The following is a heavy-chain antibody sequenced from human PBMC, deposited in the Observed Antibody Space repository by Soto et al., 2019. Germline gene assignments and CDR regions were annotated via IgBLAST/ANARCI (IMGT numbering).Heavy chain of an antibody. Sequence: QVQLQESGPGLVKPSQTLSLTCTVSGGSISSGGYYWSWIRQHPGKGLEWIGYIYYSGSTYYNPCLTSRVTLSVDTSKNQFSLKLSSVTAAGTAVYYCAGIYSGSPGGTLRYWGQGTLVTVSS. D-gene: IGHD1-26*01. CDR3: AGIYSGSPGGTLRY. V-gene: IGHV4-31*03. CDR2: IYYSGST. CDR1: GGSISSGGYY. J-gene: IGHJ4*02.